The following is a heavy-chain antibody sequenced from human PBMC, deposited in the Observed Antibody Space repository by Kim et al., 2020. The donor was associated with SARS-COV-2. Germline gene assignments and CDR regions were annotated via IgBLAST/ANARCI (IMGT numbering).Heavy chain of an antibody. CDR1: GFMVKRYA. Sequence: GGSLRLSCAASGFMVKRYAMTWVRQPPGKGLEWISIGSSNGNTNYADSVKGRFSMSRDSSANTVYLHMNSLRAEDTAVYYCAKNIAPGGRGNAMDVWGQGPTVTVSS. J-gene: IGHJ6*02. D-gene: IGHD6-13*01. V-gene: IGHV3-23*01. CDR3: AKNIAPGGRGNAMDV. CDR2: IGSSNGNT.